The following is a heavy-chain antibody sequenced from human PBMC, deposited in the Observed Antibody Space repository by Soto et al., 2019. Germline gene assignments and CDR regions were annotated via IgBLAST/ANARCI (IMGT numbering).Heavy chain of an antibody. V-gene: IGHV5-51*01. D-gene: IGHD2-2*01. Sequence: GESLKISCKGSGYSFTSYWIGWVRQMPGKGLEWMGIIYPGDSDTRYSPSFQGQVTISADKSISTAYLQWSSLKASDTAMYYCARQLGYCSSTSCYAGMAGAKMAYMDVWGKGTTVTVSS. CDR1: GYSFTSYW. CDR3: ARQLGYCSSTSCYAGMAGAKMAYMDV. CDR2: IYPGDSDT. J-gene: IGHJ6*03.